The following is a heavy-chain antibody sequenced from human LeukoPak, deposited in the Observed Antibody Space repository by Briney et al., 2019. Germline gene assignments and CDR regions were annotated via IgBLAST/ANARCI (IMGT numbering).Heavy chain of an antibody. CDR2: ISSSSSYI. J-gene: IGHJ4*02. CDR1: GFTFSSYS. CDR3: ARSPQSGSGWYDYFDY. V-gene: IGHV3-21*04. Sequence: GGSLRLSCAASGFTFSSYSMNWVRQAPGKGLEWVSSISSSSSYIYYADSVKGRFTISRDNAKNSLYLQMNSLRAEDTAVYYCARSPQSGSGWYDYFDYWGQGTLVTVSS. D-gene: IGHD6-19*01.